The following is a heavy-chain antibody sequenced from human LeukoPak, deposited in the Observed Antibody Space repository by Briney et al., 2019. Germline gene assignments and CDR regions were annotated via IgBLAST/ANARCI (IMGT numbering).Heavy chain of an antibody. J-gene: IGHJ4*02. Sequence: GGSLRLSCAASGFTFSSYAMSWVRQAPGKGLEWVSAISGSGGSTYYADSVKGRFTISRDNSKNTLYLRMNSLRAEDTAVYYCAKNPTYYYDSSGARGDYWGQGTLVTVSS. V-gene: IGHV3-23*01. CDR1: GFTFSSYA. CDR2: ISGSGGST. D-gene: IGHD3-22*01. CDR3: AKNPTYYYDSSGARGDY.